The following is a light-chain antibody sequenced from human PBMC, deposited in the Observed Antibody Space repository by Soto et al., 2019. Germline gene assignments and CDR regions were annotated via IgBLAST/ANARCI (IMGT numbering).Light chain of an antibody. CDR3: QQYNNWPRT. Sequence: EIVMTQSPATLSVSPGERATVSCRASQSVSSNLAWYQQKPGQAPRLLIYGASTRATGIPARFSGSGSGTDITLTTGSLQSEDFAVYYCQQYNNWPRTFGQGTKLEIK. J-gene: IGKJ2*01. V-gene: IGKV3-15*01. CDR1: QSVSSN. CDR2: GAS.